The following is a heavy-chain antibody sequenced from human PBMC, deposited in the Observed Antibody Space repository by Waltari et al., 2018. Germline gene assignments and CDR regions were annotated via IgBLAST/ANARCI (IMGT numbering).Heavy chain of an antibody. V-gene: IGHV3-23*01. CDR1: GFNFNTFA. D-gene: IGHD1-7*01. J-gene: IGHJ4*02. CDR2: VGGSSGTT. CDR3: AKNKGFNWNYVLDY. Sequence: QLLESGGGLVQPGGSLRLSCEASGFNFNTFAMSWVRQGPGTGLEWGSEVGGSSGTTFYRGSVKGLYTISRDNSKNTLYLQMNSLRAEDTAVYYCAKNKGFNWNYVLDYWGQGTLVTVSS.